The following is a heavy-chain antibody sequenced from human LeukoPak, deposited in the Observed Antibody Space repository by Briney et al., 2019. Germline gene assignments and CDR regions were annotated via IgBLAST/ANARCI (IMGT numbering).Heavy chain of an antibody. CDR2: IKQDGSEK. CDR3: ARRGSSGLIYYFDY. V-gene: IGHV3-7*01. D-gene: IGHD3-22*01. CDR1: GFTFSSYW. J-gene: IGHJ4*02. Sequence: GGSLRLSSAASGFTFSSYWMSWVRQAPGKGLEWVANIKQDGSEKYYVDSVKGRFTISRDNAKNSLYLQMNSLRAEDTAVYYCARRGSSGLIYYFDYWGQGTLVTVSS.